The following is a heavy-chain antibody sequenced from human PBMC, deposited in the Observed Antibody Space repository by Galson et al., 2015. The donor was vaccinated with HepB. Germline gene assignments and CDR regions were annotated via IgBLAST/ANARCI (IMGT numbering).Heavy chain of an antibody. CDR2: IIPIFGTA. CDR3: ARYCSSTSCFPTPYYYYYYGMDV. J-gene: IGHJ6*02. Sequence: SVKVSCKASGGTSSSYAISWVRQAPGQGLEWMGGIIPIFGTANYAQKFQGRVTITADESTSTAYMELSSLRSEDTAVYYCARYCSSTSCFPTPYYYYYYGMDVWGQGTMVTVSS. D-gene: IGHD2-2*01. V-gene: IGHV1-69*13. CDR1: GGTSSSYA.